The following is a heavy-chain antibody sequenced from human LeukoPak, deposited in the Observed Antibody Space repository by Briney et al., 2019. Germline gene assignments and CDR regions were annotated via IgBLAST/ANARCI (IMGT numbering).Heavy chain of an antibody. Sequence: GRSLRLSCAASGFTFSSYAMHWVRQAPGKGLEWVAVISYDGSNKYYADSVKGRFTISRDNSKNTLYLQMNSLRAEDTAVYYCARVGSHRYCSSTSCYFHAFDIWRQGTMVTVSS. J-gene: IGHJ3*02. CDR1: GFTFSSYA. CDR3: ARVGSHRYCSSTSCYFHAFDI. V-gene: IGHV3-30*01. D-gene: IGHD2-2*01. CDR2: ISYDGSNK.